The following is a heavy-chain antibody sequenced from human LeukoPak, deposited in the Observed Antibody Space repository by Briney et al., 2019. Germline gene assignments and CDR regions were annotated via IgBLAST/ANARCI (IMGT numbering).Heavy chain of an antibody. Sequence: SSETLSLTCTVSGGSISSSGYYWGWIRQPPGKGLEWIGSIYYSGSTYFNPFLKSRVTLSKDTSKNQFSLELRSVTAADTAVYYCASGDNFDYWGQGTLVAVSS. D-gene: IGHD5-24*01. J-gene: IGHJ4*02. CDR2: IYYSGST. CDR1: GGSISSSGYY. CDR3: ASGDNFDY. V-gene: IGHV4-39*07.